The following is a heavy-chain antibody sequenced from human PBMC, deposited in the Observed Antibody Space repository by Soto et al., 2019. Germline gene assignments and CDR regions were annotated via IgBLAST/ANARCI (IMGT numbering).Heavy chain of an antibody. D-gene: IGHD3-16*01. CDR3: ASVWGSIDY. Sequence: QVQLVQSGAEVKKPGAYMKDSCKDSGDTFTTSEIKWVRQDTGQGLEWMGWMNPQRGNTGFAQQCQGSFTMPRNTAISTAYMELSSLRSEDTAVYYCASVWGSIDYWGQGTLVTVSS. CDR2: MNPQRGNT. V-gene: IGHV1-8*01. CDR1: GDTFTTSE. J-gene: IGHJ4*02.